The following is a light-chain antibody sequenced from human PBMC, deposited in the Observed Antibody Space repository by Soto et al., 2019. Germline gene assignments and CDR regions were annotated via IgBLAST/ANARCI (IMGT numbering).Light chain of an antibody. V-gene: IGKV1-9*01. CDR2: GAS. CDR1: QDVSRY. CDR3: QQLQRTPFT. J-gene: IGKJ3*01. Sequence: QLTQSSSSLSASVVDRVTITCRASQDVSRYLAWYQQKAGKAPKLLIYGASTLQSGVPSRFSGFGSGTEFTLTISSLQPEDFATYHCQQLQRTPFTFGPGTTVDV.